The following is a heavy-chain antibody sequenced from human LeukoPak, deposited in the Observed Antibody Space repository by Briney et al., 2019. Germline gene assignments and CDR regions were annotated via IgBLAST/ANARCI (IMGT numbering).Heavy chain of an antibody. CDR2: ISAYNGNT. D-gene: IGHD3-3*01. CDR3: ARYSLEWLPSDY. Sequence: ASVKVSCKASGYTFTSYGISWVRQAPGQGLEWMGWISAYNGNTNYAQQLQGRVTMTTDTSTSTAYMELRSLRSDDTAVYYCARYSLEWLPSDYWGQGTLVTVSS. V-gene: IGHV1-18*01. CDR1: GYTFTSYG. J-gene: IGHJ4*02.